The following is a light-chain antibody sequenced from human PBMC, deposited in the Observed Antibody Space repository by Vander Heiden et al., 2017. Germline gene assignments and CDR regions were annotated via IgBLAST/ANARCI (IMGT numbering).Light chain of an antibody. CDR1: QGISNN. Sequence: VMRQSPATLSVSPGERATLSCRASQGISNNLAWYQQKPGQTPRLLMYGASTRATGIPDRFSGSGSGTEFTVTISSLQSEDFAVYYCQQYNNWPLTFGQGTRVEIQ. CDR3: QQYNNWPLT. J-gene: IGKJ5*01. CDR2: GAS. V-gene: IGKV3-15*01.